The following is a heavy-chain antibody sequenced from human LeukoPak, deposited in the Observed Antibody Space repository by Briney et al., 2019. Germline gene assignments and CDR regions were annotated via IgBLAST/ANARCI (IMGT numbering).Heavy chain of an antibody. V-gene: IGHV7-4-1*02. CDR2: INTNTGNP. CDR1: GYTFTSYA. Sequence: ASVKVSCKASGYTFTSYAMNWVRQAPGQGVEWMGWINTNTGNPTYAQGFTGRFVFSLDTSVSTAYLQISSLRAEDTAVYYCARVEVVASRTSGLSYWGQGTLVTVSS. J-gene: IGHJ4*02. CDR3: ARVEVVASRTSGLSY. D-gene: IGHD2-15*01.